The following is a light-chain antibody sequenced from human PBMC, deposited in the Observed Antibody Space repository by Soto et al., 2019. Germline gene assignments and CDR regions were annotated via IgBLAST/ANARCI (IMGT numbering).Light chain of an antibody. CDR3: QQYNSYLT. V-gene: IGKV1-5*03. CDR1: QSISNC. Sequence: DIQMTQSPSTLSASVGDRVTITCRSSQSISNCLAWYQQKPGKAPKLLIYKASSLESGVPSRFSGSGSGTEFTLTISSLQPDDFATYYCQQYNSYLTFGQGTKVEIK. J-gene: IGKJ1*01. CDR2: KAS.